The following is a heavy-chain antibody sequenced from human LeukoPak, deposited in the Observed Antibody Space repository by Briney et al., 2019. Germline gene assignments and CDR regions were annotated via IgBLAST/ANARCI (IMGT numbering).Heavy chain of an antibody. V-gene: IGHV4-34*01. CDR2: INHSGST. J-gene: IGHJ6*02. D-gene: IGHD2-2*01. Sequence: PSETLPLTCAVYGGSFSGYYWSWIRQPPGKGLEWIGEINHSGSTNYNPSLKSRVTISVDTSKNQFSLKLSSVTAADTAVYYCASPLGYCSSTSCPKRGYYYYYGMDVWGQGTTVTVSS. CDR1: GGSFSGYY. CDR3: ASPLGYCSSTSCPKRGYYYYYGMDV.